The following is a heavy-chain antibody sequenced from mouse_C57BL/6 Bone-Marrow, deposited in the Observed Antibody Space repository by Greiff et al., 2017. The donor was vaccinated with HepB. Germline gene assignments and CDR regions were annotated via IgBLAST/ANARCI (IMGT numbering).Heavy chain of an antibody. D-gene: IGHD1-1*01. CDR1: GFTFSSSA. Sequence: EVMLVESGGGLVKPGGSLKLSCAASGFTFSSSAMSWVRQTPEKRLEWVATISDGGRYTYYPDNVKGRFTISRDNAKNNLYLQMSQLKSEDTAMYYCASYYYGSSYGWYFDVWGTGTTVTVSS. V-gene: IGHV5-4*03. CDR3: ASYYYGSSYGWYFDV. J-gene: IGHJ1*03. CDR2: ISDGGRYT.